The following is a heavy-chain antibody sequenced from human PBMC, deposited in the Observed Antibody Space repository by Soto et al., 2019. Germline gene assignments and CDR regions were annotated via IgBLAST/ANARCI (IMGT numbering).Heavy chain of an antibody. CDR2: ISWNGGRI. Sequence: EVQLVESGGGLVQPGRSLRLSCAASGFTFEDFAMNWVRQAPGKGPEWVSRISWNGGRIDYADSVKGRFTISRDNAKNALYLQMNSLRPEDTALYYCAKIWSNYLYYVDSWGQGTLVTVSS. CDR3: AKIWSNYLYYVDS. V-gene: IGHV3-9*01. D-gene: IGHD4-4*01. J-gene: IGHJ4*02. CDR1: GFTFEDFA.